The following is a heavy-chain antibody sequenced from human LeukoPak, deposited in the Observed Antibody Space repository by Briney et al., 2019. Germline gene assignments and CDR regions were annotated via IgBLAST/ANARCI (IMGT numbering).Heavy chain of an antibody. CDR3: ARGSYGDYVFDY. J-gene: IGHJ4*02. CDR1: GFTFSSYA. V-gene: IGHV3-33*08. Sequence: PGGSLRLSCAASGFTFSSYAMHWVRQAPGKGLEWVAVIWYDGSNKYYADSVKGRFTISRDNSKNTLYLQMNSLRAEDTAVYYCARGSYGDYVFDYWGQGTLVTVSS. D-gene: IGHD4-17*01. CDR2: IWYDGSNK.